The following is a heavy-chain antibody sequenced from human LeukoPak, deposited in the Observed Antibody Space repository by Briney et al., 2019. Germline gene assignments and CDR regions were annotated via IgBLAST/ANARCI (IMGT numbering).Heavy chain of an antibody. V-gene: IGHV4-61*02. CDR3: ARGRVAARPRFDY. J-gene: IGHJ4*02. D-gene: IGHD6-6*01. Sequence: PSETLSLTCTVSGGSISSGGYYWSWIRQPAGKGLEWIGRMYTSGNTNYNPSLKSRATISVDTSKNQFSLELSSVTAADTAVYYCARGRVAARPRFDYWGQGTLVTVSS. CDR1: GGSISSGGYY. CDR2: MYTSGNT.